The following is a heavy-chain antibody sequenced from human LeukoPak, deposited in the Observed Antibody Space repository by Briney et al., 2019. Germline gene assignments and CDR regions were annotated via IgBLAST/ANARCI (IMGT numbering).Heavy chain of an antibody. D-gene: IGHD2-15*01. J-gene: IGHJ4*02. CDR1: GFTVSSNY. CDR3: ARGTVELGYCSGGSCYSFDY. Sequence: GGSLRLSCAASGFTVSSNYMSWVRQAPGKGLDWVSVIYSGGSTYYADSVKGRFTISRDNSKNTLYLQMNSLRAEDTAVYYCARGTVELGYCSGGSCYSFDYWGQGTLVTVSS. CDR2: IYSGGST. V-gene: IGHV3-66*01.